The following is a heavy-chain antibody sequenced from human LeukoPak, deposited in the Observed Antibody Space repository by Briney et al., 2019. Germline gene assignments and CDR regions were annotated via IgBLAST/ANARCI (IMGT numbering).Heavy chain of an antibody. J-gene: IGHJ6*02. Sequence: GGSLRLSCAASGLTASHNVNNAMSWVRHAPGKGLGWVSGITTRGSTYYADSVKGRFTISRENSNNTLYLHMDSLRAEDTAVYYCAKAPVWNYYYGLDVWGQGTTVTVSS. CDR1: GLTASHNVNNA. D-gene: IGHD2-21*01. CDR3: AKAPVWNYYYGLDV. CDR2: ITTRGST. V-gene: IGHV3-23*01.